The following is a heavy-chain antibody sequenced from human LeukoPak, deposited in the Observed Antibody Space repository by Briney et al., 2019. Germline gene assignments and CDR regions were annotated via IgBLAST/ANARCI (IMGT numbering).Heavy chain of an antibody. Sequence: VASVKVSCKASGYTFTGYYMHWVRQAPGQGLEWMGWISAYNGNTNYAQKLQGRVTMTTDTSTSTAYMELRSLRSDDTAVYYCARDGRDEEFDYWGQGTLVTVSS. CDR3: ARDGRDEEFDY. J-gene: IGHJ4*02. D-gene: IGHD2-21*02. CDR1: GYTFTGYY. CDR2: ISAYNGNT. V-gene: IGHV1-18*04.